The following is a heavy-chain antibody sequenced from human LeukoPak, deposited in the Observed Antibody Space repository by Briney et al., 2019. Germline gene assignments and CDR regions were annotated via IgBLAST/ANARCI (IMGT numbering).Heavy chain of an antibody. J-gene: IGHJ4*02. D-gene: IGHD1-14*01. Sequence: GGSLRLSCAASGFSFTNAWMNWVRQAPGKGLEWVSYISSGGSTIYYADSVKGRFTIFRDSAKNSLSLQMNSLRDEDTAIYYCVRGDQEASEPALDYWGQGTLVTVSS. CDR2: ISSGGSTI. CDR1: GFSFTNAW. CDR3: VRGDQEASEPALDY. V-gene: IGHV3-48*02.